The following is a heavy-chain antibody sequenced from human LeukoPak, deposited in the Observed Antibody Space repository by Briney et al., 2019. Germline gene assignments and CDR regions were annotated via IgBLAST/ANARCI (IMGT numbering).Heavy chain of an antibody. Sequence: SQTLSLTCAISGDSVSSNSASWHWIRQSPSRGLEWLGRTYYRSKWYNEYAVSVKSRLTINPDTSKNQLSLQLNSVTPDDTAVYYCARAQGYLDLWGRGTLVTVSS. CDR3: ARAQGYLDL. CDR2: TYYRSKWYN. V-gene: IGHV6-1*01. J-gene: IGHJ2*01. CDR1: GDSVSSNSAS.